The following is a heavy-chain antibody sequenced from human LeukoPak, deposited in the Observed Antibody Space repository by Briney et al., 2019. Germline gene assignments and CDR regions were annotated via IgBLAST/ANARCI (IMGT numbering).Heavy chain of an antibody. CDR1: GFTFSGSA. CDR3: TRDYGVLFDY. CDR2: IRSKANGYAT. J-gene: IGHJ4*02. Sequence: GGSLRLSCAASGFTFSGSAIHWVRQASGKGREWVGRIRSKANGYATSSAASVKGRFTISRDDSKNTAYLQMNSLKTEDTAVYYCTRDYGVLFDYWGQGTLVTVSS. V-gene: IGHV3-73*01. D-gene: IGHD4-17*01.